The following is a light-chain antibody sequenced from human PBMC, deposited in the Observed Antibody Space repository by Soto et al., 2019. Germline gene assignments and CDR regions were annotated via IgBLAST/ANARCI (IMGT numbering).Light chain of an antibody. CDR2: DAS. CDR1: QSIDKH. CDR3: HQTYSPPDT. V-gene: IGKV1-39*01. Sequence: FQMSQSPSTLSASVGDGVTITYSASQSIDKHLNWYQHKPGKAPMALIYDASTLQSGVPSRFSGSGSGTDFTLTISGLQPDDSATYYCHQTYSPPDTFGQGTKVDIK. J-gene: IGKJ1*01.